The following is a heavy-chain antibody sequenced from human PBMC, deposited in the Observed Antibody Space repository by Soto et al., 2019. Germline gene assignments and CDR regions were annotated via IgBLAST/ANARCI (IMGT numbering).Heavy chain of an antibody. CDR2: IWYDGSNK. D-gene: IGHD4-17*01. CDR1: GFTFSSYG. CDR3: ARTGTVTIEFDY. V-gene: IGHV3-33*01. Sequence: QVQLVESGGGVVQPGRSLRLSCAASGFTFSSYGMHWVRQAPGKGLEWVAVIWYDGSNKYYADSVKGRFTISGDNSKNTLYLQMNSLRAEDTAVYYCARTGTVTIEFDYWGQGTLVTVSS. J-gene: IGHJ4*02.